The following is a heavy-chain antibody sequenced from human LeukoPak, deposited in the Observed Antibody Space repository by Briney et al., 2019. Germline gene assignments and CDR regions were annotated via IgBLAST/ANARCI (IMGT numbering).Heavy chain of an antibody. CDR1: GFTLSNYW. Sequence: PGRSLRLSCAASGFTLSNYWMQWGGRAPGNGLEWVGRLNSHRVITTYANSFKASFSISRDNAKNILYLQMNSLSGDDTATENCAREGPVRQPPALPLNFWGQGTLVTVSA. J-gene: IGHJ4*02. V-gene: IGHV3-74*01. D-gene: IGHD3-16*02. CDR3: AREGPVRQPPALPLNF. CDR2: LNSHRVIT.